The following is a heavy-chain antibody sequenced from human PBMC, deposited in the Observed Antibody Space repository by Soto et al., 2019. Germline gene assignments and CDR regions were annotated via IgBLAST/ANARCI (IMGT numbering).Heavy chain of an antibody. J-gene: IGHJ6*02. CDR3: ARDLLKDYYDSSGYYLPDGMDV. CDR2: ISAYNGNT. D-gene: IGHD3-22*01. V-gene: IGHV1-18*04. Sequence: GASVKVSCKASGYTFTSYGISWVRQAPGQGLEWMGWISAYNGNTNYAQKLQGRVTMTTDTSTSTAYMELRSLRSDDTAVYYCARDLLKDYYDSSGYYLPDGMDVWGQGTTVTVSS. CDR1: GYTFTSYG.